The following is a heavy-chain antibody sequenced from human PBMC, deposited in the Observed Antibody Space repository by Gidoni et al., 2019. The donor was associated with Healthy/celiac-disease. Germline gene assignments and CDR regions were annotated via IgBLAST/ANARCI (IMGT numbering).Heavy chain of an antibody. D-gene: IGHD3-22*01. CDR1: GFTFSDYY. Sequence: QVQLVESGGGLVKPGGSLRLSCASSGFTFSDYYMRWIRQAPGKGLELVSYISSSGSTIYYAASVKGRFTISRDNAKNSLYLQMNSLRAEDTAVYYCARIPMYYYDSSADSDDAFDIWGQGTMVTVSS. CDR2: ISSSGSTI. J-gene: IGHJ3*02. CDR3: ARIPMYYYDSSADSDDAFDI. V-gene: IGHV3-11*01.